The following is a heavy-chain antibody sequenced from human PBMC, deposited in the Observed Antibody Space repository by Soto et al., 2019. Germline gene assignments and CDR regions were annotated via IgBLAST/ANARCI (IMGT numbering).Heavy chain of an antibody. V-gene: IGHV4-59*08. CDR3: ARHQPDYGDYTNAFDI. J-gene: IGHJ3*02. CDR1: GGSISSYY. CDR2: IYYSGST. Sequence: PSETLSLTCTVSGGSISSYYWSWIRQPPGKGLEWIGYIYYSGSTNYNPSLKSRVTTSVDTSKNQFSLKLSSVTAADTAVYYCARHQPDYGDYTNAFDIWGQGTMVTVSS. D-gene: IGHD4-17*01.